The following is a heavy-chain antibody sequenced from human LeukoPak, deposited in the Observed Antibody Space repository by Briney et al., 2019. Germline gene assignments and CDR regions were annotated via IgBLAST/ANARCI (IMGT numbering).Heavy chain of an antibody. V-gene: IGHV3-23*01. D-gene: IGHD3-10*01. CDR3: AKVGVQGDLPVDFNY. Sequence: PGGSLRLSCAASGFTFSSYAMSWVRQAPGKGLEWVSAISGSGGSTYYADSVKGRFTLSRDNSKNTLYLQMNSLRVDDTAVYYCAKVGVQGDLPVDFNYWGQGTLVTVSS. CDR1: GFTFSSYA. J-gene: IGHJ4*02. CDR2: ISGSGGST.